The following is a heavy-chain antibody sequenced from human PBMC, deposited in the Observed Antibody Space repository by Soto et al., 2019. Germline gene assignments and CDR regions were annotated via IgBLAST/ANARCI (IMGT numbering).Heavy chain of an antibody. CDR3: ARDPRNYYDSSGYTYYLDY. CDR2: IIPILGIA. Sequence: SVKVSCKASGYTFTSYYMHWVRQAPGQGLEWMGRIIPILGIANYAQKFQGRVTITADKSTSTAYMELSSLRSEDTAVYYCARDPRNYYDSSGYTYYLDYWGQGTLVTVSS. D-gene: IGHD3-22*01. V-gene: IGHV1-69*04. CDR1: GYTFTSYY. J-gene: IGHJ4*02.